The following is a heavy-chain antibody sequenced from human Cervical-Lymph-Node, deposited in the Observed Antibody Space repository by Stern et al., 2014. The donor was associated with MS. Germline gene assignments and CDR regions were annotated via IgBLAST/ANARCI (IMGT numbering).Heavy chain of an antibody. D-gene: IGHD1-1*01. CDR3: VRGGDNFGRNLFDP. J-gene: IGHJ5*02. CDR2: MSPASGDT. CDR1: GYTFNNYD. V-gene: IGHV1-8*01. Sequence: VQLVESGAAVKKPADSVKVSCKASGYTFNNYDINGVRQATAPGLEPVGWMSPASGDTAYAQKCQGRVTMTRDTSISTAYMELSSLDSEDTAVYYCVRGGDNFGRNLFDPWGQGTLVTVSS.